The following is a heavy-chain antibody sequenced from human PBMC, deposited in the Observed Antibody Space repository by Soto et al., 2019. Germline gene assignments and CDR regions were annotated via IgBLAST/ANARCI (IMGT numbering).Heavy chain of an antibody. CDR1: DFTFSNAW. D-gene: IGHD3-10*01. J-gene: IGHJ4*02. CDR3: TDGSGGEKQRCEY. CDR2: IKSKDNGETT. V-gene: IGHV3-15*07. Sequence: EVQLVESGGGLVKPGGSLRLSCAASDFTFSNAWMNWVRQAPGKGLEWVGRIKSKDNGETTDYAAPVNGRFTISIDDSKYTLYQQMNSLKTDDTSVYFCTDGSGGEKQRCEYWVQGTLVTVSS.